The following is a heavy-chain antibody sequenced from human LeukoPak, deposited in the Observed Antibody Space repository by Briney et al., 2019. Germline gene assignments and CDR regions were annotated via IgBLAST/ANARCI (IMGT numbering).Heavy chain of an antibody. Sequence: GGSLRLSCVASGFTFSSYEMNWVRQAPGKGLEWVSYISSSGSTIYYADSVKGRFTISRDNAKNSLYLQMNSLRAEDTAVYYCARAHVGATSVGFDYWGQGTLVTVSS. V-gene: IGHV3-48*03. CDR1: GFTFSSYE. CDR2: ISSSGSTI. J-gene: IGHJ4*02. CDR3: ARAHVGATSVGFDY. D-gene: IGHD1-26*01.